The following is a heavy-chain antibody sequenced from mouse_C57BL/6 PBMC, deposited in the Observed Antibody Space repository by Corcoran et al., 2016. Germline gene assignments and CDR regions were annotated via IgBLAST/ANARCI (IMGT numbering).Heavy chain of an antibody. CDR3: ARFPFITTVVATSYFDY. CDR2: INTYSGVP. V-gene: IGHV9-3*01. D-gene: IGHD1-1*01. Sequence: QIQLVQSGPELKKPGETVKISCKASGYTFTTYGMSWVKQAPGKGLKWMGWINTYSGVPTYADDFKGRFAFSLETSASTAYLQNNNLKNEDTATYFCARFPFITTVVATSYFDYWGQGTTLTVSS. J-gene: IGHJ2*01. CDR1: GYTFTTYG.